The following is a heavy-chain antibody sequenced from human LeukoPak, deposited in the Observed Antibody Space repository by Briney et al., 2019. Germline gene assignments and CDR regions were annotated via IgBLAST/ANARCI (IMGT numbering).Heavy chain of an antibody. CDR1: GFTFDDYA. D-gene: IGHD3-10*01. CDR2: ISWNSGSV. Sequence: GGSLRLSCAASGFTFDDYAMHWVRQAPGKGLEWVSGISWNSGSVGYADSVKGRFTISRDNAKNSLYLQMNSLRAEDTAVYYCARDHPYYYGSGSRGDAFDIWGQGTMVTVSS. J-gene: IGHJ3*02. V-gene: IGHV3-9*01. CDR3: ARDHPYYYGSGSRGDAFDI.